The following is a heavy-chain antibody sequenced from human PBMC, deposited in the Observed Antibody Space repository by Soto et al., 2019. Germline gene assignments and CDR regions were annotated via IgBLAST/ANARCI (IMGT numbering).Heavy chain of an antibody. V-gene: IGHV3-30*18. CDR1: GFTFSSYG. D-gene: IGHD6-6*01. Sequence: QVQLVESGGGVVQPGMSLRLSCAASGFTFSSYGMHWVRQAPGKGLEWVAVISYDGSNKYYADSVKGRFTISRDNSKNTLYLQMNSLRAEDTAVYYCAKDYWHLVSYFDYWGQGPLVTVSS. CDR2: ISYDGSNK. CDR3: AKDYWHLVSYFDY. J-gene: IGHJ4*02.